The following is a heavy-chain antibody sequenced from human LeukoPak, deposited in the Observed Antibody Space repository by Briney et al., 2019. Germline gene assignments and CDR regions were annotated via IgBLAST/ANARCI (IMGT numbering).Heavy chain of an antibody. CDR1: GYTFTSYD. CDR3: ARGSRSRTYYYYYGMDV. J-gene: IGHJ6*02. D-gene: IGHD3-10*01. Sequence: ASVKVSCKASGYTFTSYDINWVRQAIGPGLEWMGWMNPNSGNTGYAQKFQGRVTMTRNTSISTAYMELSSLRSEDTAVYYCARGSRSRTYYYYYGMDVWGQGTTVTVSS. V-gene: IGHV1-8*01. CDR2: MNPNSGNT.